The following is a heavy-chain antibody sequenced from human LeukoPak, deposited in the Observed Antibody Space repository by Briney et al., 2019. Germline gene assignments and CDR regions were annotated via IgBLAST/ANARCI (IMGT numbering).Heavy chain of an antibody. CDR3: ARDLGAVDTAMAPDY. CDR1: GFTFSSYG. Sequence: GGSLRLSCAASGFTFSSYGMHWVRQAPGKGLEWVAVIWYDGSNKYYVDSVKGRFTISRDNSKNTLYLQMNSLRAEDTAVYYCARDLGAVDTAMAPDYWGQGTLVTVSS. J-gene: IGHJ4*02. V-gene: IGHV3-33*01. D-gene: IGHD5-18*01. CDR2: IWYDGSNK.